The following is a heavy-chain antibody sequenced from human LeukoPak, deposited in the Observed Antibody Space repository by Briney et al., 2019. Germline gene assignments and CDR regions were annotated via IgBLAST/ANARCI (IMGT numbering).Heavy chain of an antibody. V-gene: IGHV4-59*08. Sequence: PSETLSLTCTVSGDSISSYYWSWIRQPPGKGLEWIGYMYYSGTTNYNPSLKSRVTISVDTSKNQFSLKLSSVTAADTAVYYFARQTYDSSGNYYLNYWGQGTLVTVSS. CDR2: MYYSGTT. D-gene: IGHD3-22*01. CDR1: GDSISSYY. J-gene: IGHJ4*02. CDR3: ARQTYDSSGNYYLNY.